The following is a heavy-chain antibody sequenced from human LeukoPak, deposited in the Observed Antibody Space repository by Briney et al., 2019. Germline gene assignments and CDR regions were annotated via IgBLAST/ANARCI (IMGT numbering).Heavy chain of an antibody. CDR1: GFTFSNYA. D-gene: IGHD6-6*01. Sequence: PGGSLRLSCAASGFTFSNYAMSWVRQAPGKGLEWVSTISGSGATTYYADSVKGRFTISRDNSKNTLYLQITSLRAEDTAVYYCAKGSTARGGNYWYMDVWGKGTTVTVSS. CDR2: ISGSGATT. CDR3: AKGSTARGGNYWYMDV. V-gene: IGHV3-23*01. J-gene: IGHJ6*03.